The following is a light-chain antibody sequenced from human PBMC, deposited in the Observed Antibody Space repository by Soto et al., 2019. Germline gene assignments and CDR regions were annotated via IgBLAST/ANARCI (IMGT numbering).Light chain of an antibody. CDR2: EDN. CDR1: SGSIASNY. Sequence: NFMLTQPHSVSESPGKTVTISCTRSSGSIASNYVQWYQQRPGSSPTTVISEDNQRPSGVPDRFSGSIDSSSNSASLTISGLKTEDEADYYCQSYDSSNPSWVFGGGTKLTVL. CDR3: QSYDSSNPSWV. V-gene: IGLV6-57*01. J-gene: IGLJ3*02.